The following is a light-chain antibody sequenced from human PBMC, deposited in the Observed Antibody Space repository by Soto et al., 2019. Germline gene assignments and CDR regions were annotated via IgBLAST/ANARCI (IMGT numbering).Light chain of an antibody. V-gene: IGLV2-8*01. CDR1: SSDVGGYNY. CDR3: TSYPATNTPYF. CDR2: EVS. J-gene: IGLJ1*01. Sequence: QSVLTQPPSASGSPGQSVTISCTGTSSDVGGYNYVSWYQQHPGKAPKLMIYEVSKRPSGVPDRFSGSKSGDTASLTVSGLQAVDEVVYSSTSYPATNTPYFFGTGTKVPVL.